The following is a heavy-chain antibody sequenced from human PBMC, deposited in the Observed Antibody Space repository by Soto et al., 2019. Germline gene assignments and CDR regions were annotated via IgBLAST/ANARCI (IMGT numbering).Heavy chain of an antibody. V-gene: IGHV3-7*03. CDR1: VFLFGNSW. CDR2: INQDGSEK. D-gene: IGHD3-3*01. J-gene: IGHJ4*02. CDR3: ARAFF. Sequence: GSLTLAGAASVFLFGNSWMSWVRQAPGKGLEWVAYINQDGSEKNHVDSVRGRFTISRDNAKNSLYLQMNSLRAEDTAVYYCARAFFWGQGTLVTVSS.